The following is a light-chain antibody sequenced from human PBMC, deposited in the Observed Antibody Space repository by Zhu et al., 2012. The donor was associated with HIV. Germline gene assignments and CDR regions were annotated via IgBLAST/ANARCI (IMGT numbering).Light chain of an antibody. Sequence: EVVLTQSPGTLSLSPGERATLSCRASQSISNNYLGWYQQKPGQAPRLLIYAASIRATGIPDRFSGSGSGTDFTLTITRLEPEDFAVYYCQQYGSSPHTFGGGTKVEIK. V-gene: IGKV3-20*01. CDR2: AAS. CDR3: QQYGSSPHT. CDR1: QSISNNY. J-gene: IGKJ4*01.